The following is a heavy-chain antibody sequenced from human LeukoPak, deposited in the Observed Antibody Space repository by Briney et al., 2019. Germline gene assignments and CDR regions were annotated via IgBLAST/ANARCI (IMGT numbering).Heavy chain of an antibody. CDR1: GYTFTDDY. J-gene: IGHJ4*02. V-gene: IGHV1-2*02. CDR2: INPDSGFT. CDR3: APTPEAYTSNWNV. Sequence: ASVKVSCKTSGYTFTDDYMHWVRQAPGQGLEFMGWINPDSGFTNYAQKFQGRVTMTRDTSISTVYLEVRRLRSDDTAVYYCAPTPEAYTSNWNVWGQGTLVTVSS. D-gene: IGHD1-1*01.